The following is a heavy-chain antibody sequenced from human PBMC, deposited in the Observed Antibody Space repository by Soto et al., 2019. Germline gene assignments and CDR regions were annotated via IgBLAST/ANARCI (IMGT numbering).Heavy chain of an antibody. D-gene: IGHD6-19*01. CDR1: GFAFNDYW. Sequence: EVQLVESGGGLVQPGGSLTLSCSASGFAFNDYWMHWVRQAPGKGLVWVSRIRGDGGGSNYADSVKGRFTISRDNAKNTVYLQMNSLRAEDTAVYYCARVPTTWAGMGIDYWGQGTLVTVSS. J-gene: IGHJ4*02. V-gene: IGHV3-74*01. CDR2: IRGDGGGS. CDR3: ARVPTTWAGMGIDY.